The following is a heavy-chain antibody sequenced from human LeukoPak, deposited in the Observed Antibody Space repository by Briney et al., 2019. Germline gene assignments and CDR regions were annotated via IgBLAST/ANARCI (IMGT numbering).Heavy chain of an antibody. Sequence: GGSLRLSCAASGFTFDDYTMHWVRQAPGKGLEWVSLISWDGGSTYYADSVKGRFTISRDNSKNTLYLQVNSLRAEDTALYYCAKDRHPSGYYFDYWGQGTLVTVSS. J-gene: IGHJ4*02. V-gene: IGHV3-43*01. CDR2: ISWDGGST. CDR1: GFTFDDYT. CDR3: AKDRHPSGYYFDY. D-gene: IGHD3-22*01.